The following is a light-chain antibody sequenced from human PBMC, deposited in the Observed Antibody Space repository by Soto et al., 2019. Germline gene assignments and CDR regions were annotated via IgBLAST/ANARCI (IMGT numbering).Light chain of an antibody. V-gene: IGKV3-15*01. J-gene: IGKJ1*01. Sequence: EIVMTQSPDTLSVSPGERATLSCRVSQSIRSHLAWYQQRPGQATRLLMYGASTTADGIPARFTGSGSGTEFTLTISSLQSEDFAVYYCQQYHIWPPWTSGQGTKVDIK. CDR3: QQYHIWPPWT. CDR1: QSIRSH. CDR2: GAS.